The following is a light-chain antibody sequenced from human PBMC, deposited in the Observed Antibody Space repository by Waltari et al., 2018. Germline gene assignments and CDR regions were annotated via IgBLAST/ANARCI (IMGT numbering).Light chain of an antibody. CDR3: QALGSNRWV. CDR2: QDI. V-gene: IGLV3-1*01. J-gene: IGLJ3*02. CDR1: ILGSTY. Sequence: SSELTQPPSVSVSPGQTASITCSGDILGSTYASWYQHKPGQSPLLVIYQDINRPSGIPDRFSGSKSGNTATLTISGTQAMDDADYYCQALGSNRWVFGGGTKLTVL.